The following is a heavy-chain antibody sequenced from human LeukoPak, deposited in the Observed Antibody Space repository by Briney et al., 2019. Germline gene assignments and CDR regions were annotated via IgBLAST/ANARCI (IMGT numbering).Heavy chain of an antibody. CDR3: AGAGLGGDGMDV. J-gene: IGHJ6*02. Sequence: GGSLRLSCAASGFTFSHYAMSWVRQAPGKGLEWVSGISGSGGSTYYADSVRGRFTISRDNSKDTLYLQMNSLRAEDTAVYYCAGAGLGGDGMDVWGQGTTVTVSS. CDR2: ISGSGGST. CDR1: GFTFSHYA. D-gene: IGHD2-21*01. V-gene: IGHV3-23*01.